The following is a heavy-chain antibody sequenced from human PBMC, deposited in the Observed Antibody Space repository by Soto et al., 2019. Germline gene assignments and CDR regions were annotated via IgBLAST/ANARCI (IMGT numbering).Heavy chain of an antibody. CDR3: AGFDSSGYYFFQH. CDR1: GGSFSGYY. V-gene: IGHV4-34*01. CDR2: INHSGST. Sequence: SETLSLTCAVYGGSFSGYYWSWIRQPPGKGLEWIGEINHSGSTNYNPSLKSRVTISVDTSKNQFSLKLSSVTAADTAVYYCAGFDSSGYYFFQHWGRGPLVTVSS. J-gene: IGHJ1*01. D-gene: IGHD3-22*01.